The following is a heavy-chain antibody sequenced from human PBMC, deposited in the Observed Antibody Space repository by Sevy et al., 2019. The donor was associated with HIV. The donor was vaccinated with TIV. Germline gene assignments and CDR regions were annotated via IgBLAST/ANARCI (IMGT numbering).Heavy chain of an antibody. CDR1: GFTFSTYA. V-gene: IGHV3-23*01. J-gene: IGHJ6*02. CDR3: AKGFCSGGSCPRDYYYYGMDV. Sequence: GGSLRLSCAASGFTFSTYAMNWVRQAPGKGLEWVSSICGSGRYTYYADSVEGRFTISRDSSKNTLYLQMNSLRADDTAVYYCAKGFCSGGSCPRDYYYYGMDVWGQGTTVTVSS. CDR2: ICGSGRYT. D-gene: IGHD2-15*01.